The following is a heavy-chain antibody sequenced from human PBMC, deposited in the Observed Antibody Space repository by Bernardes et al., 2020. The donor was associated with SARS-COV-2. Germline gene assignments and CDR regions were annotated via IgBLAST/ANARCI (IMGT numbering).Heavy chain of an antibody. CDR1: GFTFSSHW. CDR2: VKEDDSEK. Sequence: GGSLRLSCAASGFTFSSHWMSWVRQAPGKGLEWVANVKEDDSEKNYVCSVKGRFTISRDNAQNSLYLHMNSLRAEETGVYYCVNSFSQAATGTFTWGQGTLVTVSS. V-gene: IGHV3-7*01. J-gene: IGHJ4*02. D-gene: IGHD1-7*01. CDR3: VNSFSQAATGTFT.